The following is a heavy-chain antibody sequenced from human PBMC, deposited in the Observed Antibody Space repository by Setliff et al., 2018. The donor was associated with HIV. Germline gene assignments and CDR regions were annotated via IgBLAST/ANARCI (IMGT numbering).Heavy chain of an antibody. D-gene: IGHD3-3*01. V-gene: IGHV3-23*01. CDR3: AKALYNFWSGYYSDPSDPPDY. Sequence: SLRLSCAASGFTFSSYAMSWVRQAPGKGLEWVSAISGSGGSTYYADFVKGRFTISRDNSKNTLYLQMNSLRAEDTAVYYCAKALYNFWSGYYSDPSDPPDYWGQGTLVTVSS. J-gene: IGHJ4*02. CDR2: ISGSGGST. CDR1: GFTFSSYA.